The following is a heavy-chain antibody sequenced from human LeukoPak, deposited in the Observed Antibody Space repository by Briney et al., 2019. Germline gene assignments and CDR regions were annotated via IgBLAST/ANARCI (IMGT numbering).Heavy chain of an antibody. J-gene: IGHJ4*02. D-gene: IGHD6-13*01. CDR3: AKISIAAAGTGVDY. V-gene: IGHV3-30*18. CDR1: GFNFSGNG. CDR2: ISYDGSNK. Sequence: GGSLRLSCAASGFNFSGNGMHWVRQAPGKGLEWVAVISYDGSNKYYADSVKGRFTISRDNSKNTLYLQMNSLRAEDTAVYYCAKISIAAAGTGVDYWGQGTLVTVSS.